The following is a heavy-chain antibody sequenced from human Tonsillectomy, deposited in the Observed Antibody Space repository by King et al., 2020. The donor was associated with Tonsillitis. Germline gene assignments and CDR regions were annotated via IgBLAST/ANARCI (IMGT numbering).Heavy chain of an antibody. Sequence: QLQESGPGLVKPSETLSLTCTVSGGSISSYYWSWIRQPPGKGLEWIGYIYYRGSTNYNPSLKSRVTISVDTSKNQFSLKLSSVTAADTAVYYCARGGWNSDYWGQGTLVTVSS. V-gene: IGHV4-59*01. D-gene: IGHD1-7*01. CDR1: GGSISSYY. J-gene: IGHJ4*02. CDR2: IYYRGST. CDR3: ARGGWNSDY.